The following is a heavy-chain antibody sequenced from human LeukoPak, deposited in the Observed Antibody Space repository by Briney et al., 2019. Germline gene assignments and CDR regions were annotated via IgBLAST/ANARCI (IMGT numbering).Heavy chain of an antibody. D-gene: IGHD3-10*01. J-gene: IGHJ4*02. Sequence: SETLSLTCAVYGGSFSGYYWSWIRQPPGKGLEWIGEINHSGSTNYNPSLRSRLTISAGTSKNLFSLKLGSVAAADTAVYYCARSSDYQGSKRALGHYWGQGTLVTVSS. CDR3: ARSSDYQGSKRALGHY. CDR2: INHSGST. CDR1: GGSFSGYY. V-gene: IGHV4-34*01.